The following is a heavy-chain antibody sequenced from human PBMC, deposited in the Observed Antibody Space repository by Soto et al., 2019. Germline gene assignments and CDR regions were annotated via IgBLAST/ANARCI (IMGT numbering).Heavy chain of an antibody. V-gene: IGHV4-39*01. CDR1: GVSIRSTSYY. J-gene: IGHJ4*02. CDR2: IDFSGST. Sequence: QLQLQESGPGLVKPSETLSLICNVSGVSIRSTSYYWTWILQPPGKGLEGIGTIDFSGSTFYNPSLKMRVSISVDTSKNQFTMKLTSVTDGDTAVYYCARHGSYWGQGTLVTVSS. CDR3: ARHGSY.